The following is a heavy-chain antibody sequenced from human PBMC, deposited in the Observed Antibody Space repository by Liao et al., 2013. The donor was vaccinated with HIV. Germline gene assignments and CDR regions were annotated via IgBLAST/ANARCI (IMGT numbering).Heavy chain of an antibody. Sequence: QVQLQESGPGLVKPSETLSLTCTVPGGSISSYYGSWIRQPPGKGLEWIGYMYYSGSTNYNPSLKSRVTISVDTSKNQFSLKLSSVTAADTAVYYCARVRGWIPAAGVIDYWGRGNPGHRLL. V-gene: IGHV4-59*01. CDR2: MYYSGST. J-gene: IGHJ4*02. CDR1: GGSISSYY. CDR3: ARVRGWIPAAGVIDY. D-gene: IGHD6-13*01.